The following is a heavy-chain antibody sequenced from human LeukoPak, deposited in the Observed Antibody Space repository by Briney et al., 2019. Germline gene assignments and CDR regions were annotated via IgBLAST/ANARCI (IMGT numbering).Heavy chain of an antibody. CDR1: GGTFSSYA. CDR3: AREVAVAGTEREGYYYYMDV. V-gene: IGHV1-69*06. CDR2: IIPIFGTA. J-gene: IGHJ6*03. D-gene: IGHD6-19*01. Sequence: GASVKVSCKASGGTFSSYAISWVRQAPGQGLEWMGGIIPIFGTANYAQKFQGRVTITADKSTSTAYMELSSLRSEDTVVYYCAREVAVAGTEREGYYYYMDVWGKGTTVTVSS.